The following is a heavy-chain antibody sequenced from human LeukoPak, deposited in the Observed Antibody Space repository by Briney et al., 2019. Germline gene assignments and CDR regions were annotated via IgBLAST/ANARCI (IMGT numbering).Heavy chain of an antibody. CDR3: AKLLRNSYGGDY. CDR1: GFSLSNYA. CDR2: SRGSRY. D-gene: IGHD5-18*01. J-gene: IGHJ4*01. V-gene: IGHV3-23*01. Sequence: GGSLRLSCAASGFSLSNYAMSWGRLPPRKRLELVSGSRGSRYNADSVKGRFIISRDNSKSTLYLQMNNLRAEDTAVYYCAKLLRNSYGGDYWGHGTLVTVSS.